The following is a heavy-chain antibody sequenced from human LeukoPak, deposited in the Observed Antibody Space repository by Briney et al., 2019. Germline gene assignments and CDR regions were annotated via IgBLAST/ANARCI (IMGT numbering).Heavy chain of an antibody. CDR1: GASITSYY. CDR2: IYISGGT. D-gene: IGHD1-26*01. V-gene: IGHV4-59*01. CDR3: AKDWELGS. J-gene: IGHJ5*02. Sequence: SETLSLTCSVSGASITSYYWNWIRQPPGKGLEWIGNIYISGGTNCNPSLKNRVTISLDTSKDQFSLKLTSVTAADTAFYYCAKDWELGSWGQGTLVTVSS.